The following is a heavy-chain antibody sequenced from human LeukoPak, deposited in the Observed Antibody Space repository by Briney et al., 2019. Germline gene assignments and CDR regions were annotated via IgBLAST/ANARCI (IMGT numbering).Heavy chain of an antibody. CDR1: GGSFSGYY. CDR3: ARGLIVATTTNWFDY. V-gene: IGHV4-34*01. J-gene: IGHJ4*02. D-gene: IGHD5-12*01. Sequence: KPSETLSLTCAVYGGSFSGYYWGWIRQPPGKGLEWIGEINHSGSTNYNPSLKSRVTISVDTSKNQFSLKLSSVTAADTAVYYCARGLIVATTTNWFDYWGQGTLVTVSS. CDR2: INHSGST.